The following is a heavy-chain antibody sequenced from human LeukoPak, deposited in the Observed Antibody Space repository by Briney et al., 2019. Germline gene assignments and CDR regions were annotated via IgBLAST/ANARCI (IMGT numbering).Heavy chain of an antibody. J-gene: IGHJ4*02. CDR1: GFTFSSYT. V-gene: IGHV3-23*01. CDR2: ISSSGNNT. CDR3: AKDKYCRAGTCYFDN. D-gene: IGHD2-15*01. Sequence: GGSLRLSCAASGFTFSSYTMNWVRQAPGKGLEWVSNISSSGNNTYYADSVKGRFTISRDNSKNTLYLQMSSLRAEDTAVYYCAKDKYCRAGTCYFDNWGQGTMVTVSS.